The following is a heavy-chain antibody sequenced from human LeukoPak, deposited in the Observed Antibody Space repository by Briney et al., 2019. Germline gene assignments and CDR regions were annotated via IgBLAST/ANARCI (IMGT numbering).Heavy chain of an antibody. CDR1: GFTVSSNY. Sequence: GGSLRFSCAASGFTVSSNYMSWVRQAPGKGLEWVSVIYSGGSTYYADSVKGRFTISRDNSKNTLYLQMNSLRAEDTAVYYCARDIGDYYFGYWGQGTLVTVSS. D-gene: IGHD2-21*02. J-gene: IGHJ4*02. V-gene: IGHV3-53*01. CDR2: IYSGGST. CDR3: ARDIGDYYFGY.